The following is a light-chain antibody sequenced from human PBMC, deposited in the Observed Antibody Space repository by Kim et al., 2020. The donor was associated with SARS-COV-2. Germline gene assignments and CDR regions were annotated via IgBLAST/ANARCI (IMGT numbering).Light chain of an antibody. J-gene: IGKJ1*01. Sequence: SPGERATPSCRASQSVGSNVAWYQQKPGQAPRLLIYGASTRATDIPARFSGSGSGTEFTLIISSLQSEDLADYFCQQYDDWPPWTFGQGTKVEIK. CDR1: QSVGSN. V-gene: IGKV3-15*01. CDR2: GAS. CDR3: QQYDDWPPWT.